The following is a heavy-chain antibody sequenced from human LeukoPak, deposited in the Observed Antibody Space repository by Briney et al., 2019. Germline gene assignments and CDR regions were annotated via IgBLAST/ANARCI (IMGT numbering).Heavy chain of an antibody. D-gene: IGHD6-13*01. V-gene: IGHV3-33*01. J-gene: IGHJ6*03. CDR1: GFTFSSYG. CDR3: ARVGYSSSWYTRNYYYYYYMDV. Sequence: GGSLRLSCAASGFTFSSYGMHWVRQAPGKGLEWVAVIWYDGSKKYYADSVKGRFTISRDNSKNTLRLQMNSLRADDTAVYYCARVGYSSSWYTRNYYYYYYMDVWGKGTTVTVSS. CDR2: IWYDGSKK.